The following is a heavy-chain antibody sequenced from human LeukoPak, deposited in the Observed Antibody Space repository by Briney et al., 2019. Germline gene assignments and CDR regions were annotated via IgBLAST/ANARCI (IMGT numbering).Heavy chain of an antibody. D-gene: IGHD2-21*01. CDR3: TRSRLKVVVIAEFDY. V-gene: IGHV3-49*04. CDR2: IRSKAYGGTT. J-gene: IGHJ4*02. CDR1: GFTFGDYA. Sequence: GGSLRLSCTASGFTFGDYAMSWVRQAPGKGLEWVGFIRSKAYGGTTEYAASVKGRFTISRDDSKSIAYLQMNSLKTEDTAVYYCTRSRLKVVVIAEFDYWGQGTLVTVSS.